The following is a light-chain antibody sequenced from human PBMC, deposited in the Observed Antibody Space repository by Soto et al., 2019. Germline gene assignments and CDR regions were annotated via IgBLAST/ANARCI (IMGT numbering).Light chain of an antibody. CDR1: QSVTTN. Sequence: EIVMTQSPATLSVSPGERATLSCRASQSVTTNLAWYQQKPGQAPRLLIYGASTRATGVAARFSGSGSGTEFTLTISSLQSEDFAVYYCQQYNNWPPLTFDGGTKVEIK. CDR3: QQYNNWPPLT. CDR2: GAS. J-gene: IGKJ4*01. V-gene: IGKV3-15*01.